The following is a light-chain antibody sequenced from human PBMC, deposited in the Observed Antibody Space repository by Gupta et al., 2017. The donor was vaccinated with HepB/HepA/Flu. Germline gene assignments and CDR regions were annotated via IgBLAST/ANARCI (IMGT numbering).Light chain of an antibody. V-gene: IGLV9-49*01. CDR1: SGSSHYI. CDR3: GADHGSGSNLVWV. Sequence: QPVLTQPPSSSDSLGASVTLTCTLSSGSSHYIVDWYQQRPGKGPRFVMRVGPGGIVGPKGDGIPDRFSVLGSGLNRYLTIKNIQEEDESDYHCGADHGSGSNLVWVFGGGTKLTVL. J-gene: IGLJ3*02. CDR2: VGPGGIVG.